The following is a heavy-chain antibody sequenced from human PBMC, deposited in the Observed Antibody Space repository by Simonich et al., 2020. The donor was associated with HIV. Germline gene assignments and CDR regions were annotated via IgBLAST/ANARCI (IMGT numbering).Heavy chain of an antibody. CDR2: INHSGST. Sequence: QVQLQQWGAGLLKPSETLSLTCAVYGGSFSGYYWSWIRQPPGKGLEWIGEINHSGSTHYNQSLESRVTISVDTSNNQFSLKLSSVTAADTAVYYCARLTAGGLGEYFQHWGQGTLVTVSS. D-gene: IGHD6-13*01. CDR3: ARLTAGGLGEYFQH. V-gene: IGHV4-34*01. J-gene: IGHJ1*01. CDR1: GGSFSGYY.